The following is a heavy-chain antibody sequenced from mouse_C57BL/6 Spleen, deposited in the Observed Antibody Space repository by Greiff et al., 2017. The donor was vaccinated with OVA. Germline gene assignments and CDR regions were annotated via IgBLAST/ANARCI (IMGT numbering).Heavy chain of an antibody. V-gene: IGHV3-6*01. CDR2: ISYDGSN. CDR3: AVPLYYASSYWYFDV. CDR1: GYSITSGYY. Sequence: EVQVVESGPGLVKPSQSLSLTCSVTGYSITSGYYWNWIRQFPGNKLEWMGYISYDGSNNYNPSLKNRISITRDTSKNQFFLKLNSVTTEDTATYYCAVPLYYASSYWYFDVWGTGTTVTVSS. J-gene: IGHJ1*03. D-gene: IGHD1-1*01.